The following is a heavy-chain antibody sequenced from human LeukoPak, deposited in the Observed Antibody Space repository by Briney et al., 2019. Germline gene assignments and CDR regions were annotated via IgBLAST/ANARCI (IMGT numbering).Heavy chain of an antibody. D-gene: IGHD1-7*01. V-gene: IGHV1-69*05. CDR1: VGTISIHA. J-gene: IGHJ4*02. CDR3: ARGAGTSPIYY. CDR2: IIPIFGAA. Sequence: ASVTVSFTASVGTISIHAISWVRQAPGQGLEWMGGIIPIFGAAKYAQKFQGRVTITTDESTSTAYMELSSLTTEDTAVYYCARGAGTSPIYYWGQGTLVTVSS.